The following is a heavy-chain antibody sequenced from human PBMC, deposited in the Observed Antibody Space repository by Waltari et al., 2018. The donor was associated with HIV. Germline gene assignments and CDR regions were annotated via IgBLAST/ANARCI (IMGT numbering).Heavy chain of an antibody. J-gene: IGHJ4*02. CDR1: GFTSGTSR. D-gene: IGHD3-22*01. CDR2: ISSSSSYI. Sequence: ELQLVDSGGGLVKPGGSRSLSCAASGFTSGTSRMNWVRQAPGKGLEWVSSISSSSSYIYYADSVKGRFTISRDNAKNSLYLQMNSLRAEDTAVYYCARDPMYYYDSSGYSGYWGQGTLVTVSS. V-gene: IGHV3-21*01. CDR3: ARDPMYYYDSSGYSGY.